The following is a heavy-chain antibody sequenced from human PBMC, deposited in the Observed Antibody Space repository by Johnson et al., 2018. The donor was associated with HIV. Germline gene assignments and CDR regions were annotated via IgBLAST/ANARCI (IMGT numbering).Heavy chain of an antibody. V-gene: IGHV3-9*02. Sequence: VQLVESGGGVVRPGGSLSLPCAASGFTSADYAMHWVRQAPGKGLEWVSGLSWNSGSIGYAASVQGRFTISRDNAKRSLYVEMNSLRAEDTAVYYCARDAPYCSGGTCYSDAFDIWGQGTMVTVSS. D-gene: IGHD2-15*01. J-gene: IGHJ3*02. CDR3: ARDAPYCSGGTCYSDAFDI. CDR1: GFTSADYA. CDR2: LSWNSGSI.